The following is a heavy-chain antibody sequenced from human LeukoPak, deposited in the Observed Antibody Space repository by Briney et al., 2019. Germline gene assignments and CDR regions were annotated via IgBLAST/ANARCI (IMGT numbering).Heavy chain of an antibody. V-gene: IGHV3-7*01. CDR1: GFTFSSYW. CDR3: AREGYHYYDSSGFPDAAFDI. J-gene: IGHJ3*02. D-gene: IGHD3-22*01. Sequence: GGSLRLSCAASGFTFSSYWMSWVRQAPGKGLEWVANIKQDGSEKYYVDSVKGRFTISRDNAKNSLYLQMNSLRAEDTAVYYCAREGYHYYDSSGFPDAAFDIWGQGTMVTVSS. CDR2: IKQDGSEK.